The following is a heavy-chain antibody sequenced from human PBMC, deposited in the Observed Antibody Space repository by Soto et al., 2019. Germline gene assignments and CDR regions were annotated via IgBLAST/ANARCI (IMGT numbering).Heavy chain of an antibody. D-gene: IGHD3-22*01. V-gene: IGHV3-43*01. CDR1: GFTFDDYT. CDR3: AKDIGDDSSGYYIPCYYYYGMDV. J-gene: IGHJ6*02. CDR2: ISWDGGST. Sequence: GGSLRLSCAASGFTFDDYTMHWVRQAPGKGLEWVSLISWDGGSTYYADSVKGRFTISRDNSKNSLYLQMNSLRTEDTALYYCAKDIGDDSSGYYIPCYYYYGMDVWGQGTTVTVSS.